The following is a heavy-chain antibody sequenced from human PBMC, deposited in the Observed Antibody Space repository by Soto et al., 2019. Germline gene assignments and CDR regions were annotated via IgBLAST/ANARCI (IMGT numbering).Heavy chain of an antibody. D-gene: IGHD3-22*01. J-gene: IGHJ4*02. CDR1: GGSFSGYY. CDR2: INHSGST. V-gene: IGHV4-34*01. CDR3: ARGGGTLYYDSSGYLDY. Sequence: SETLSLTCAVYGGSFSGYYWSWIRQPPGKGLEWIGEINHSGSTNYNPSLKSRVTISADRSKNQFSLKLSSVTAADTAVYYCARGGGTLYYDSSGYLDYWGQGTLVTVSS.